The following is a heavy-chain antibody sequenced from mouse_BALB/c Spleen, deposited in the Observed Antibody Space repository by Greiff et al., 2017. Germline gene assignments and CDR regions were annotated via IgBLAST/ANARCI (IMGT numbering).Heavy chain of an antibody. J-gene: IGHJ4*01. V-gene: IGHV3-2*02. CDR2: ISYSGST. CDR1: GYSITSDYA. CDR3: ARSSRWSLFGGDY. Sequence: EVQGVESGPGLVKPSQSLSLTCTVTGYSITSDYAWNWIRQFPGNKLEWMGYISYSGSTSYNPSLKSRISITRDTSKNQFFLQLNSVTTEDTATYYCARSSRWSLFGGDYWGQGTSVTVSS. D-gene: IGHD2-3*01.